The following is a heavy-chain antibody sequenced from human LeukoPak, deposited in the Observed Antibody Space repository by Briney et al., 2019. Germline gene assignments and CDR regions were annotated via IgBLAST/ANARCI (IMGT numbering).Heavy chain of an antibody. CDR1: GFSFKNHG. CDR3: ARDLSYGSLDC. J-gene: IGHJ4*02. D-gene: IGHD3-9*01. V-gene: IGHV3-33*07. CDR2: IWSDGSQK. Sequence: GGSLRRACAASGFSFKNHGFYWVRQAPGKGLEWVAIIWSDGSQKYYADSVKGRFTTSRDNSKNTVYLQMNSLRAEDTAMYYCARDLSYGSLDCRGQGTLVTVSS.